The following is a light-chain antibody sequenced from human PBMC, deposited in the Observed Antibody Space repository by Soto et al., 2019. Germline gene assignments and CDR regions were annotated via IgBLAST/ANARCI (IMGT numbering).Light chain of an antibody. CDR2: RAS. J-gene: IGKJ2*01. V-gene: IGKV3-15*01. CDR1: QHVSSN. CDR3: QQYNNWPYT. Sequence: EIVMTQSPATLSVSPGGSATLSCRASQHVSSNFAWYRQKPGQAPTLLIYRASTSATGIPARFSGSGSGTEFNLSISSLQSEDFATYFCQQYNNWPYTFGQGTKLEIK.